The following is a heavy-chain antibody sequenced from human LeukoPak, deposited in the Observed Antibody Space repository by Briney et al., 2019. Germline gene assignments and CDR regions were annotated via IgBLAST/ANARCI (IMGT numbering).Heavy chain of an antibody. V-gene: IGHV3-11*01. CDR3: ARDSLMVRGPNWFDP. CDR1: GFTVSTNY. D-gene: IGHD3-10*01. J-gene: IGHJ5*02. CDR2: ISSSGSTI. Sequence: GGSLRLSCAASGFTVSTNYMSWVRQAPGKGLEWVSYISSSGSTIYYADSVKGRFTISRDKAKNSLYLQMNSLRAEDTAVYYCARDSLMVRGPNWFDPWGQGNLVTVSS.